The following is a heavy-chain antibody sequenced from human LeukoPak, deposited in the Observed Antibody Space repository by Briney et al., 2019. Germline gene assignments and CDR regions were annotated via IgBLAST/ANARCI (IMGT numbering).Heavy chain of an antibody. J-gene: IGHJ3*02. Sequence: SETLSLTCTVSGGSISSSSYYWSWIRQPPGKGLEWIGYIYYSGSTNYNPSLKSRVTTSVDTSKNQFSLKLSSVTAADTAVYYCARDQSDYSIAFDIWGQGTMVTVSS. CDR1: GGSISSSSYY. V-gene: IGHV4-61*01. CDR3: ARDQSDYSIAFDI. D-gene: IGHD2-15*01. CDR2: IYYSGST.